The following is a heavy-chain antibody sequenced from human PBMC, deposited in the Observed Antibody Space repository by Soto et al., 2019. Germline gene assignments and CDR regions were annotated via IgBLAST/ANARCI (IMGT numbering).Heavy chain of an antibody. CDR1: GGSVSSGSYY. Sequence: QVQLQESGPGLVKPSETLSLTCTVSGGSVSSGSYYWSWIRQPPGKGLEWIGYISYSGSTNYNPSLRRRVTISVDTAKNQFSLKLSSVTAADTAVHYCAREPTTVTNYYYYALDVWGQGTRVTVSS. V-gene: IGHV4-61*01. CDR2: ISYSGST. J-gene: IGHJ6*02. D-gene: IGHD4-17*01. CDR3: AREPTTVTNYYYYALDV.